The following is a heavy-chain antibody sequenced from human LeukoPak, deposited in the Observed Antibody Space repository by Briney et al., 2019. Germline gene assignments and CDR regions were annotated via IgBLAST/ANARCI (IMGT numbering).Heavy chain of an antibody. V-gene: IGHV5-51*01. CDR2: IYPGDSET. CDR1: GYSFTSYW. D-gene: IGHD4-11*01. Sequence: GESLKISCKGSGYSFTSYWIGRVRQMAGKGLEWMGIIYPGDSETRYSPSFQGQVTISVDKSISTAYLQWSSLKASDTAMYYCARGGGYSLDLHCFDNWGQGTLVTVSS. J-gene: IGHJ4*02. CDR3: ARGGGYSLDLHCFDN.